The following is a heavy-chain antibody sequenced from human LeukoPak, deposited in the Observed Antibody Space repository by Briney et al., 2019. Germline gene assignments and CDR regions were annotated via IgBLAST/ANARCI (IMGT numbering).Heavy chain of an antibody. CDR3: ARYYGDLHWYFDL. D-gene: IGHD4-17*01. CDR2: INPNSGGT. Sequence: ASVKVSCKASGYTFTGYYMHWVRQAPGQGREWMGWINPNSGGTIYAQKFQGRVTMTRDTSISTAYMELSSLRSDDTAVYYCARYYGDLHWYFDLWGRGTLVTVSS. J-gene: IGHJ2*01. CDR1: GYTFTGYY. V-gene: IGHV1-2*02.